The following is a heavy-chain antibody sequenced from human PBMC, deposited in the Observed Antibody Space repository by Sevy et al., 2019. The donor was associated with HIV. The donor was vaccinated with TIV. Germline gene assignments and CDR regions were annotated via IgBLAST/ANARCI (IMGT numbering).Heavy chain of an antibody. CDR1: GFTFDDHT. J-gene: IGHJ4*02. Sequence: GGSLRLSCAASGFTFDDHTMHWVRQPPGKGLEWVSLISWDGGSTYYAESVKGRFTISRDNSKNSLFLQMNSLGAEDTALYYGAKDMASEGGGAYYFDYWGQGTLVTVSS. D-gene: IGHD3-16*01. V-gene: IGHV3-43*01. CDR3: AKDMASEGGGAYYFDY. CDR2: ISWDGGST.